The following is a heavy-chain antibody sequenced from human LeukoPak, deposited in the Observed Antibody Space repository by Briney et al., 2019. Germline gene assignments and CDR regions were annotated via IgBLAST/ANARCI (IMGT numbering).Heavy chain of an antibody. V-gene: IGHV3-48*01. J-gene: IGHJ4*02. CDR2: VSGSGSTV. Sequence: GGSLGLSCAASGFTFSDHIMNCVRQLPGKRLEWVSYVSGSGSTVYYADSVKGRFNIYRDNGKSSLYLQINSLKVGDTALYYCVRQFASWGQGTLVTVSS. D-gene: IGHD5-24*01. CDR1: GFTFSDHI. CDR3: VRQFAS.